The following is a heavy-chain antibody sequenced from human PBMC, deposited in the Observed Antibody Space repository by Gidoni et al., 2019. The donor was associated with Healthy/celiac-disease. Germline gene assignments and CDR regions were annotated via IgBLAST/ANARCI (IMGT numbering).Heavy chain of an antibody. CDR3: ARAYGSGSYSQDYGMDV. V-gene: IGHV4-4*07. D-gene: IGHD3-10*01. Sequence: QVQLQESGPGLVKPSETLSLTGTVSGGSISSYYWSWIRQPAGKGLEWIGRIYTSGSTNYNPSLKSRVTMSVDTSKNQFSLKLRSVTAADTAVYYCARAYGSGSYSQDYGMDVWGQGTTVTVSS. CDR1: GGSISSYY. J-gene: IGHJ6*02. CDR2: IYTSGST.